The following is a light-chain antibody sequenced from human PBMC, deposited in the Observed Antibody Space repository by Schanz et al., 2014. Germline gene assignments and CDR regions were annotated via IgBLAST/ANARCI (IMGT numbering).Light chain of an antibody. J-gene: IGLJ3*02. CDR1: SSDVGGYNY. Sequence: QSALTQPASVSGSPGQSITISCTGTSSDVGGYNYVSWYQQHPGKAPKLMIYDVSDRPSGVSNRFSGSKSGNTASLTIFGLQAEDEADYYCCSYAGSRTWVFGGGTKVTVL. CDR2: DVS. V-gene: IGLV2-14*01. CDR3: CSYAGSRTWV.